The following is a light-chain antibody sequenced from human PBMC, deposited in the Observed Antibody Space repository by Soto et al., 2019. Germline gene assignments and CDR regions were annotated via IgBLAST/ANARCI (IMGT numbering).Light chain of an antibody. CDR1: SSDVGGYNY. Sequence: QSALTQPPSASGSPGQSVTISCTGTSSDVGGYNYVSWYQQHPGKAPKLMIYEVSERPSGVPDRFSGSKSSSTASLTVSGLQAEDEADYYCSSYAGSNNFVFGTGTQLTVL. CDR3: SSYAGSNNFV. J-gene: IGLJ7*01. CDR2: EVS. V-gene: IGLV2-8*01.